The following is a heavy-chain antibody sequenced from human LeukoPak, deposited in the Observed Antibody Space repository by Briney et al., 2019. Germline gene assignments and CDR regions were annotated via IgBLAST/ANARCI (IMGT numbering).Heavy chain of an antibody. CDR1: GFIFSSQA. D-gene: IGHD6-6*01. V-gene: IGHV3-30*09. J-gene: IGHJ4*02. CDR2: ISNDGSRQ. Sequence: GGSLRLSCEASGFIFSSQAMHWVRQAPGKGLEWVAAISNDGSRQVYVDSVKGRLVISRDNSKNMLYLQMDSLRGDDTAVYYCARDSSSCGDLNCWGPDVQLVPGYYFDYWGQGSLVTVSS. CDR3: ARDSSSCGDLNCWGPDVQLVPGYYFDY.